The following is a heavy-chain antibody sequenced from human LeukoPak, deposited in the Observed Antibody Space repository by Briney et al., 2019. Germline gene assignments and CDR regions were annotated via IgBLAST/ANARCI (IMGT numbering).Heavy chain of an antibody. Sequence: GGSLRLSCAASGFTFSSYTMNWVRQAPGKGLEWVSSISSSSTYIHYAGSLQGRFTISRDNAKSSLYLQMNSLRAEDTAMYYCARDRGYFDNWGQGTLVTVSS. CDR3: ARDRGYFDN. CDR2: ISSSSTYI. CDR1: GFTFSSYT. V-gene: IGHV3-21*01. J-gene: IGHJ4*02.